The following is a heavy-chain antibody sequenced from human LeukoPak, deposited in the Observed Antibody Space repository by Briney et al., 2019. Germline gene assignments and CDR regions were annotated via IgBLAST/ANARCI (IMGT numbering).Heavy chain of an antibody. CDR2: IWFDGTNK. V-gene: IGHV3-33*08. CDR1: GFTFSDHH. D-gene: IGHD2-21*02. Sequence: PGGSLRLSCAVSGFTFSDHHMLWVRQAPGKGLEWVATIWFDGTNKYYADSVKGRFTISRDDPKNTLYLQMNSLRAEDTAVYSCAREGDCGGDCLDYWGQGTLVTVSP. J-gene: IGHJ4*02. CDR3: AREGDCGGDCLDY.